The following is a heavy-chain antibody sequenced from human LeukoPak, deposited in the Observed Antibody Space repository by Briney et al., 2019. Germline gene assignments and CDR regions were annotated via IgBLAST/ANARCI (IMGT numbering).Heavy chain of an antibody. Sequence: PGGSLRLSCAASGFTVSSNYMSWVRQAPGKGLEWIGYIYHSGSTNYNPSLKSRVTISVDTSKNQFSLKLSSVTAADTAVYYCARDGYSGNDGLWGQGTLVTVSS. CDR2: IYHSGST. V-gene: IGHV4-59*02. D-gene: IGHD5-12*01. CDR1: GFTVSSNY. CDR3: ARDGYSGNDGL. J-gene: IGHJ4*02.